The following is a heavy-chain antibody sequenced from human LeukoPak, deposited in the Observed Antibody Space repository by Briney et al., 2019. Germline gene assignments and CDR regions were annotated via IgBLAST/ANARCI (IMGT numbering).Heavy chain of an antibody. CDR1: GGSISSYY. J-gene: IGHJ4*02. CDR2: INHSGST. CDR3: ARRRTTVTTRIFDY. V-gene: IGHV4-34*01. Sequence: SETLSLTCTVSGGSISSYYWSWIRQPPGKGLEWIGEINHSGSTNYNPSLKSRVTISVDTSKNQFSLKLSSVTAADTAVYYCARRRTTVTTRIFDYWGQGTLVTVSS. D-gene: IGHD4-17*01.